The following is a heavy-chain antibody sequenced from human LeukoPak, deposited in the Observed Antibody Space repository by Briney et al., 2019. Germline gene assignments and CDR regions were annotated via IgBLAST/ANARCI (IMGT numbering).Heavy chain of an antibody. J-gene: IGHJ4*02. CDR1: GFTFSSYW. CDR3: ARAYSSSWDIGD. D-gene: IGHD6-13*01. CDR2: INSDGSST. Sequence: GGSLRLSCAASGFTFSSYWMHWVRQAPGKGLVWVSRINSDGSSTSYADSVKGRFTISRDNAKNTLYLQMNSLRAEDTAVYYCARAYSSSWDIGDWGQGTLVAVSS. V-gene: IGHV3-74*01.